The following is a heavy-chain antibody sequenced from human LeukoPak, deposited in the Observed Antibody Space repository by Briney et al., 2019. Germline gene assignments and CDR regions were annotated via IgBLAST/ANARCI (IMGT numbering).Heavy chain of an antibody. CDR2: TVPIFGTA. Sequence: ASGTVSCKASVCTFSSYAIIWVRQPPGQGRGWRGGTVPIFGTANNAQKFPGRVTITPVESTRTASTELSSLRSEATAVYYCASHFLDQTARYFDYRGQGTLVTVSS. CDR3: ASHFLDQTARYFDY. V-gene: IGHV1-69*01. J-gene: IGHJ4*02. CDR1: VCTFSSYA. D-gene: IGHD3/OR15-3a*01.